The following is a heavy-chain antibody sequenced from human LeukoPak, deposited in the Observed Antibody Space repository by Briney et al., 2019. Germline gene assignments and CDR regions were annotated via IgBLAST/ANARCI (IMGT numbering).Heavy chain of an antibody. J-gene: IGHJ5*02. D-gene: IGHD3-22*01. CDR3: ARAPNYYDSSGYYYWFDP. V-gene: IGHV1-2*02. Sequence: ASVKVSCKASGYTFTGYYMHWVRQAPGQGPEWMEWINPNSGGTNYAQKFQGRVTMTRDTSISTAYMELSRLRSDDTAVYYCARAPNYYDSSGYYYWFDPWGQGTLVTVSS. CDR1: GYTFTGYY. CDR2: INPNSGGT.